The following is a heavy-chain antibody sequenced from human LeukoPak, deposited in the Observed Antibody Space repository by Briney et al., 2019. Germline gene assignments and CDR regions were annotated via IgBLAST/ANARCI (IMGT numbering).Heavy chain of an antibody. D-gene: IGHD1-26*01. Sequence: ASVKVSCRASGYTFTSYAMHWVRQAPGQRLEWMGWINVGNGNTKYSQKFQGRVTINRDTPASTAYMELSSLRSDDTAVYYCARQGGGPYSGSPFDYWGQGTLVTVSS. J-gene: IGHJ4*02. CDR1: GYTFTSYA. CDR2: INVGNGNT. V-gene: IGHV1-3*01. CDR3: ARQGGGPYSGSPFDY.